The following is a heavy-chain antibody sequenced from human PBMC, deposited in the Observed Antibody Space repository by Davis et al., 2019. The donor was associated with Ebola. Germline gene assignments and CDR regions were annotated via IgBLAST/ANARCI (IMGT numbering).Heavy chain of an antibody. CDR2: IIPIFGTA. D-gene: IGHD4-17*01. CDR1: GGTFSSYA. CDR3: ARVRDYYGDYDYFDY. V-gene: IGHV1-69*06. J-gene: IGHJ4*02. Sequence: AASVKVSCKASGGTFSSYAISWVRQAPGQGLEWMGGIIPIFGTANYAQKFQGRVTITADKSTSTAYMELSSLRSEDTAVYYCARVRDYYGDYDYFDYWGQGTLVTVSS.